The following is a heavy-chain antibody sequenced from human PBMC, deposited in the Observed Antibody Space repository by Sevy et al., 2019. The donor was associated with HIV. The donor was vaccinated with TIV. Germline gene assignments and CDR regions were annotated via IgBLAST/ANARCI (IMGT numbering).Heavy chain of an antibody. CDR2: IYSGGST. Sequence: GGSVRLSCAASGFTVSSNYMSWVRQAPGKGLEWVSVIYSGGSTYYADSVKGRFTISRDNSKNTLYLQMNSLRAEDTAVYYCARVRCSSTSCYAGYWGQGTLVTVSS. D-gene: IGHD2-2*01. J-gene: IGHJ4*02. CDR1: GFTVSSNY. V-gene: IGHV3-53*01. CDR3: ARVRCSSTSCYAGY.